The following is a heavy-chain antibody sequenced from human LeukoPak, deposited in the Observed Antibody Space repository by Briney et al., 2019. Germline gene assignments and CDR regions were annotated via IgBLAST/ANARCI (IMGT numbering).Heavy chain of an antibody. D-gene: IGHD3-22*01. CDR1: GFTFSSYA. CDR3: ARTNSSGYYLDY. V-gene: IGHV4-34*01. Sequence: MAGGSLRLSCAASGFTFSSYAMSWIRQPPGKGLEWIGEINHSGSTNYNPSLKSRVTISVDTPKNQFSLKLSSVTAADTAVYYCARTNSSGYYLDYWGQGTLVTVSS. CDR2: INHSGST. J-gene: IGHJ4*02.